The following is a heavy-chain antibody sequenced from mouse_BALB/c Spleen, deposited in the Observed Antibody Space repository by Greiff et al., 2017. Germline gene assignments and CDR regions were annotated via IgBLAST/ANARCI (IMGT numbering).Heavy chain of an antibody. CDR1: GFTFSSYG. Sequence: EVKLMESGGGLVQPGGSLKLSCAASGFTFSSYGMSWVRQTPDKRLELVATINSNGGSTYYPDSVKGRFTISRDNAKNTLYLQMSSLKSEDTAMYYCAREELGPWFAYWGQGTLVTVSA. CDR2: INSNGGST. CDR3: AREELGPWFAY. J-gene: IGHJ3*01. V-gene: IGHV5-6-3*01.